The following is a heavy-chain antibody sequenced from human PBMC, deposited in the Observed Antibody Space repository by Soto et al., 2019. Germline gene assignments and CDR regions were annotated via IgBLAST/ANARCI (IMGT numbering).Heavy chain of an antibody. V-gene: IGHV1-69*13. CDR2: IIPFFHAA. J-gene: IGHJ6*02. Sequence: ASVKVSCKASADTFSSSAFSWVRQAPGQGLEWMGGIIPFFHAANYAQRFQGRVTITADESTSTVYMELSSLRSEDTALYYCARDLISNYRYYGMDVWGQGTTVTVSS. CDR1: ADTFSSSA. CDR3: ARDLISNYRYYGMDV.